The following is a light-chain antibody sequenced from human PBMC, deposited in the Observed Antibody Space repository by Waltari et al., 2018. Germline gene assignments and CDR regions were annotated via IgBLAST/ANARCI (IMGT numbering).Light chain of an antibody. V-gene: IGLV2-23*01. J-gene: IGLJ3*02. Sequence: QSALTQPASVSGSPGQSITISCTGTSSDVGGSDLVSWYQHPPGKAPKLIIYEPTKRPSGVSDRFSASKSDNTASLTISGLQADDEANYYCCSYAGSSTYVLFGGGTRLTVL. CDR3: CSYAGSSTYVL. CDR1: SSDVGGSDL. CDR2: EPT.